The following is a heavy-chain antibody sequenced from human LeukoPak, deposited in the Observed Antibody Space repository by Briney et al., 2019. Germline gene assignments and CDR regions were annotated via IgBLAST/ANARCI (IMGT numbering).Heavy chain of an antibody. Sequence: ASVKVSCKASGYTFTNYAISWVRQAPGQGLEWMGWISAYNGNTNYAQKLQGRVTMTTDTSTSTAYMELRSLTSDDTAVYYCARDRYTYGQPIWMNWGQGTLVTVSS. V-gene: IGHV1-18*01. CDR3: ARDRYTYGQPIWMN. D-gene: IGHD5-18*01. CDR1: GYTFTNYA. CDR2: ISAYNGNT. J-gene: IGHJ4*02.